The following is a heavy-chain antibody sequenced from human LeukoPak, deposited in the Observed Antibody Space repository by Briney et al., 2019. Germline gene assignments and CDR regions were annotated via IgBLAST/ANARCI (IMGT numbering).Heavy chain of an antibody. CDR3: AIGARGVGATNY. CDR1: GGSISSSSCY. D-gene: IGHD1-26*01. CDR2: IYYSGST. Sequence: PSETLSLTCTVSGGSISSSSCYWGWIRQPPGKGLEWIGSIYYSGSTYYNPSLKSRVTISVDTSKNQFSLKLSSVTAADTAVYYCAIGARGVGATNYWGQGTLVTASS. V-gene: IGHV4-39*01. J-gene: IGHJ4*02.